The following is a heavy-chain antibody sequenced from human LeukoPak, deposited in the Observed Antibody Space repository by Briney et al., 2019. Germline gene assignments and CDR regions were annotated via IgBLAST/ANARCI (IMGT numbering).Heavy chain of an antibody. D-gene: IGHD1-20*01. CDR2: ISYDGSNK. CDR1: GFTFSSYA. V-gene: IGHV3-30*04. J-gene: IGHJ4*02. Sequence: GRSLRLSCAASGFTFSSYAMHWVRQALGKGLEWVAVISYDGSNKYYADSVKGRFTISRDNSKNTLYLQMNSLRAEDTAVYYCARDAPITGTTDYFDYWGQGTLVTVSS. CDR3: ARDAPITGTTDYFDY.